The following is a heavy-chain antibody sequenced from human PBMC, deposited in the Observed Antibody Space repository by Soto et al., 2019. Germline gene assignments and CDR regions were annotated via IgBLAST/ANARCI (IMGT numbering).Heavy chain of an antibody. D-gene: IGHD6-13*01. V-gene: IGHV4-59*08. Sequence: PSETLSLTCTVSGGSISSYYWSWIRQPPGKGLEWIGYIYYSGSTNYNPSLKSRVTISVDTSNNQFSLKLSSVTAADTAVYYCATRIPGIAAAGTIDYWGQGTLVTAPQ. CDR3: ATRIPGIAAAGTIDY. CDR2: IYYSGST. CDR1: GGSISSYY. J-gene: IGHJ4*02.